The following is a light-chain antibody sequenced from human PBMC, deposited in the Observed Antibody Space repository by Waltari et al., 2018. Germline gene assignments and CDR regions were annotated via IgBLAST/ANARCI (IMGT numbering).Light chain of an antibody. Sequence: QSVLTQPPSVSAAPGQRVTISCSGGSSNIGHNSVSWYRQFPGTAPKLLIYENTERPAGIPGRFSGSKSGTSATLDITGLQAGDEADYYCGTWDSSLSGAVFGGGTHLTVL. V-gene: IGLV1-51*02. CDR3: GTWDSSLSGAV. CDR2: ENT. CDR1: SSNIGHNS. J-gene: IGLJ7*01.